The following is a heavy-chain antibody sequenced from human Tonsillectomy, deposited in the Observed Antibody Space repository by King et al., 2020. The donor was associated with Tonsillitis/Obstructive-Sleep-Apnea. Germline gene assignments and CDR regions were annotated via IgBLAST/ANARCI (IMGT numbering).Heavy chain of an antibody. D-gene: IGHD4-23*01. J-gene: IGHJ6*03. CDR1: GFTVSSNY. V-gene: IGHV3-53*01. Sequence: VQLVESGGGLIQPGGSLRLSCAASGFTVSSNYMSWVRQAPGKGLEWVSVIYSGGSTYYADSVKGRFTISRDNSKNPLYLKMNSLRAEDTAVYYCAREEVNYYYMDVWGKGTTVTVSS. CDR3: AREEVNYYYMDV. CDR2: IYSGGST.